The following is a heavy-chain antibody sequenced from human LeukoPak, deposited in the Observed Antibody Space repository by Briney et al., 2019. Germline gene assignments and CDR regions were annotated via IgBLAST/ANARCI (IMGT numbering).Heavy chain of an antibody. D-gene: IGHD3-9*01. CDR1: GFTFSSYG. V-gene: IGHV3-30*02. J-gene: IGHJ3*02. CDR2: IRYDGSNK. Sequence: GGSLRLSCAASGFTFSSYGMHWVRQAPGKGLEWVAFIRYDGSNKYYADSVKGRFTISRDNSKNTLYLQMNSLRAEDTAVYYCARDHDILTGYANAFDIWGQGTMVTVSS. CDR3: ARDHDILTGYANAFDI.